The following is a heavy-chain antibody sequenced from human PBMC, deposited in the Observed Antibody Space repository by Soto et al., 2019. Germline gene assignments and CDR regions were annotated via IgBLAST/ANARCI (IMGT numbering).Heavy chain of an antibody. V-gene: IGHV3-15*01. Sequence: PGGSLRLSCAASRFIFSNAWMSWVRQAPGKGLEWVGRIKSIPDGGTTVYAALVKGRFTISRDDPKNMPYLQMNSLKIEDTAVYYCTTDPSGYYDFWSGSYSGGSLDPWGQGTLVTVYS. CDR3: TTDPSGYYDFWSGSYSGGSLDP. J-gene: IGHJ5*02. CDR1: RFIFSNAW. D-gene: IGHD3-3*01. CDR2: IKSIPDGGTT.